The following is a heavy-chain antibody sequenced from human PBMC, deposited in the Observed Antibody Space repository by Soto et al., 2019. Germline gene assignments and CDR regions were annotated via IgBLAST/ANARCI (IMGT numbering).Heavy chain of an antibody. CDR3: ARAFYPCSGLDY. J-gene: IGHJ4*02. V-gene: IGHV4-30-2*01. D-gene: IGHD2-8*01. Sequence: QLQLQESGSGLVKPSQTLSLTCAVSGGSISSGGYSWSWIRQPPGKGLEWIGYIYHSGSTYYNPSLKSRXPIEVXXSKNQFSLKLSSVTAADTAVYYCARAFYPCSGLDYWGQGTLVTVSS. CDR1: GGSISSGGYS. CDR2: IYHSGST.